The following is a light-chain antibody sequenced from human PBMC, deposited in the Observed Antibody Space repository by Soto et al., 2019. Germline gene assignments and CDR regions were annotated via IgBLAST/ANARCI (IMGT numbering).Light chain of an antibody. CDR2: DAS. V-gene: IGKV1-5*01. CDR1: RRLTSC. J-gene: IGKJ1*01. Sequence: DIQMTQSPSTLSASVGDRVTITCRASRRLTSCLAWYQQRPGKAPQLLIFDASNLESGVPSRFSGSGSGTEFTLTISSLQPDDFATYYCQQYDSYWSFGQGTKVDIK. CDR3: QQYDSYWS.